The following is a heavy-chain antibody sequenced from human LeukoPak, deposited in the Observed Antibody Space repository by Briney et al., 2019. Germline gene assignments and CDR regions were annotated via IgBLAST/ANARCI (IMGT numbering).Heavy chain of an antibody. CDR3: ARDGMRGSFDY. CDR1: GGTFSSYT. CDR2: IIPILGIA. D-gene: IGHD2-8*01. V-gene: IGHV1-69*04. Sequence: SVKVSCKASGGTFSSYTISWVRQAPGQGLEWMGRIIPILGIANYAQKFQGRVTITADKSTSTAYMELSSLRSEDTAVYYCARDGMRGSFDYWGEGTLVTVSS. J-gene: IGHJ4*02.